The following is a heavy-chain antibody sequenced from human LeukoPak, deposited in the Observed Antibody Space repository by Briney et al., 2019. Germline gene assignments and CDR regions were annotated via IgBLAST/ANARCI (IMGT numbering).Heavy chain of an antibody. J-gene: IGHJ4*02. CDR2: INPSGGST. D-gene: IGHD3-16*01. V-gene: IGHV1-46*01. CDR1: GYTFTSYY. Sequence: GASVKVSCKASGYTFTSYYMHWVRQAPGQGLEWMGIINPSGGSTSYAQKFQGRVTMTRDMSTSTVYMELSSLRSEDTAVYYCARDSTLGGADYWGQGTLVTVSS. CDR3: ARDSTLGGADY.